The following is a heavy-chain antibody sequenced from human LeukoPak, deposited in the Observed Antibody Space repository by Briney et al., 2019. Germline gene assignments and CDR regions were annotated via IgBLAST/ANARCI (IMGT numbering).Heavy chain of an antibody. CDR3: ARVGMETDAFDI. D-gene: IGHD1-1*01. Sequence: GGSLRLSCAASGFTFSDYYMSWIRQAPGKGLEWVAVIWYDGSNKYDADSVKGRFTISRDNSKNTRYLQMNSLRAEDTAVYYCARVGMETDAFDIWGQGTMVTVSS. V-gene: IGHV3-33*08. CDR2: IWYDGSNK. J-gene: IGHJ3*02. CDR1: GFTFSDYY.